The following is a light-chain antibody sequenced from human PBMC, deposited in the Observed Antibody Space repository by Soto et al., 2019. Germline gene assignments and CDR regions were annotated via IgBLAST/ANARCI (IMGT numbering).Light chain of an antibody. V-gene: IGKV1-33*01. J-gene: IGKJ1*01. CDR3: QQYDLFPWT. CDR1: QDITNF. CDR2: AAS. Sequence: DIQMTQSPSSLSASVGDRVTITCQASQDITNFLNWYQQKSGKAPKLLIYAASNLETGVPSRFSGGGSGTDFTFTISSLQPEDIATYHCQQYDLFPWTFGQGTKVEIK.